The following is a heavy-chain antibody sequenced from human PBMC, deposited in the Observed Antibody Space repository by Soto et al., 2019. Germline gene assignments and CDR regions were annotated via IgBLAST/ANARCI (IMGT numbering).Heavy chain of an antibody. CDR1: GFTFSSYS. D-gene: IGHD6-13*01. J-gene: IGHJ4*02. CDR3: ARGSSNWAYYFAF. V-gene: IGHV3-48*02. Sequence: EVHLVESGGGLVQPWGSLRLSCAASGFTFSSYSLNWVRQAPGKGLEWVSYITSSGTTVYYADSVRGRFTISRDNAKNSLYLQMNSLRDDDTAVYYCARGSSNWAYYFAFWGQGTRVTVSS. CDR2: ITSSGTTV.